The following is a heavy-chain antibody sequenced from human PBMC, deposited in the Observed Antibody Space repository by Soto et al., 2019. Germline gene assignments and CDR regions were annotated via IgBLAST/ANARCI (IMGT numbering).Heavy chain of an antibody. CDR1: GFTFSAYV. CDR3: ARGIIQDVEY. CDR2: ISYDGNSE. Sequence: QVQLVESGGGVVQPGTSLRVSCGASGFTFSAYVMHWVRQAPGKGLEWVADISYDGNSEYYAASVKGRFTVSRDNSKNTVFLQMNTLRVEDTAVYYCARGIIQDVEYWVQGTLVTVSS. J-gene: IGHJ4*02. D-gene: IGHD3-3*01. V-gene: IGHV3-30-3*01.